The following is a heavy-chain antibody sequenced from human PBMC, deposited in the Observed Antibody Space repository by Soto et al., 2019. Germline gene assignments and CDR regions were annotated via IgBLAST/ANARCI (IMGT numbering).Heavy chain of an antibody. D-gene: IGHD5-12*01. CDR1: GYTFTGYY. J-gene: IGHJ4*02. CDR3: SRGLSLRFAYFDY. V-gene: IGHV1-2*02. Sequence: ASVKVSCKASGYTFTGYYMHWVRQAPGQGLEWMGWINPNSGGTNYAQKFQGRVTMTRDTSISTAYMELSMLRSDDTAVYYCSRGLSLRFAYFDYWGQGTLVTVSS. CDR2: INPNSGGT.